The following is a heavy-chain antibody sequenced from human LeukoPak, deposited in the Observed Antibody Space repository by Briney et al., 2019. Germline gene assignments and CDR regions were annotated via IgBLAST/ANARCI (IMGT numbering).Heavy chain of an antibody. CDR3: AKAVSGFWYFDL. J-gene: IGHJ2*01. Sequence: GGSLRLSCVASGFTFRSYAMNCVRQAPGKGLEWVSGITGSGGSTDYADSVNGRFTSSRDNSKHTLYLQMDSLRAEDTAVYYCAKAVSGFWYFDLWGRGSLVTVSS. CDR1: GFTFRSYA. CDR2: ITGSGGST. V-gene: IGHV3-23*01. D-gene: IGHD5/OR15-5a*01.